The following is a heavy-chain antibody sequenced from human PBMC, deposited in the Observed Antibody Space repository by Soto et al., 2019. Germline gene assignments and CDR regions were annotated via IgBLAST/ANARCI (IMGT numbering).Heavy chain of an antibody. CDR3: ARVTDR. CDR1: GGSVSSGSYF. CDR2: IYNSGNT. V-gene: IGHV4-61*01. J-gene: IGHJ5*02. Sequence: SETLSLTCNVSGGSVSSGSYFWSWIRQPPGKGLEWIGYIYNSGNTKYNPSLKSRVTISADTSKNQFSLKLSSVTAADTAVYYCARVTDRWGQGTLVTVS.